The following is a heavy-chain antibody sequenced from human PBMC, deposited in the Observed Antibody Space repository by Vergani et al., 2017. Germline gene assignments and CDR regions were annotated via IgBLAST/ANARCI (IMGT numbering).Heavy chain of an antibody. J-gene: IGHJ4*02. CDR1: GFTFSDYY. CDR2: ISSSGSTI. CDR3: ARAPRTYYDFWSGYSQSYYFDY. D-gene: IGHD3-3*01. Sequence: QVQLVESGGGVVQPGRSLRLSCAASGFTFSDYYMSWIRQAPGKGLEWVSYISSSGSTIYYADSVKGRFTISRDNAKNSLYLQMNSLRAEDTAVYYCARAPRTYYDFWSGYSQSYYFDYWGQGTLVTVSS. V-gene: IGHV3-11*01.